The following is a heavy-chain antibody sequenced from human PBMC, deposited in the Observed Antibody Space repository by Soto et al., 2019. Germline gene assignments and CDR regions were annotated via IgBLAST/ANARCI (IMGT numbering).Heavy chain of an antibody. Sequence: QVQLVESGGGVAQPGRSLRLSCTASGFSFSQTAIHWVRQTPDKGLEWVAIIWYDGSEQYYADSVKGRFTISRDNSKNTVYLQMNRLRVDDTSVYYCAKDWGTTGDGLLKGFLDVWGRGTQVHVSS. J-gene: IGHJ2*01. D-gene: IGHD7-27*01. CDR2: IWYDGSEQ. V-gene: IGHV3-33*06. CDR3: AKDWGTTGDGLLKGFLDV. CDR1: GFSFSQTA.